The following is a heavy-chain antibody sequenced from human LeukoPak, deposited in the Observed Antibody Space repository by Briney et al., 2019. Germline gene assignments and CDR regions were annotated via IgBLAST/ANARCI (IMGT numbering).Heavy chain of an antibody. Sequence: SETLSLTCTVSGGSISSYYWSWIRQPAGKGLEWIGRIYTTGSTNYNPSLKSRVTMSIDMSKNQFSLNLSSVTAADTAVYYCARGGEWSYDYWGQGTLVTVSS. D-gene: IGHD3-3*01. V-gene: IGHV4-4*07. CDR3: ARGGEWSYDY. CDR1: GGSISSYY. CDR2: IYTTGST. J-gene: IGHJ4*02.